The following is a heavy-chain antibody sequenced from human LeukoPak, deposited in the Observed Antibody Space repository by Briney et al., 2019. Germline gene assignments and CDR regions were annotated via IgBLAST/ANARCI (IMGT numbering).Heavy chain of an antibody. CDR1: GYTFTSYD. CDR2: MNPNSGNT. J-gene: IGHJ5*02. V-gene: IGHV1-8*01. D-gene: IGHD3-9*01. Sequence: ASVKVSCKASGYTFTSYDINWVRQATGQGLEWMGWMNPNSGNTGYAQKFQGRVTMTRNASISTAYMELSSLRSEDTAVYYCAIHNDILTDNTHGFDPWGQGTLVTVSS. CDR3: AIHNDILTDNTHGFDP.